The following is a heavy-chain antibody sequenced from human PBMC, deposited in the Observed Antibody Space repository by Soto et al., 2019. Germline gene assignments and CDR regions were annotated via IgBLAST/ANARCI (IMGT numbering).Heavy chain of an antibody. D-gene: IGHD6-13*01. J-gene: IGHJ4*02. CDR3: ARGRGIAAGVDY. CDR2: IIPIFGTA. Sequence: ASVKVSCKASGGTFSSYAISWVRQAPGQGLEWMGGIIPIFGTANYAQKFQGRVTITADESTSTAYMELSSLRSEDTAVYYCARGRGIAAGVDYWGQGALVTVSS. V-gene: IGHV1-69*13. CDR1: GGTFSSYA.